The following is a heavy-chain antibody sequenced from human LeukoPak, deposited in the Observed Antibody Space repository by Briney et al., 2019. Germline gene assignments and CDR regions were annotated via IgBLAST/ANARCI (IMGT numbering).Heavy chain of an antibody. CDR3: ARDPNYNYPYYDT. CDR2: IYHSGST. J-gene: IGHJ5*02. Sequence: PSETLSLTCVVSGYSSSNGYYWGWIRQSPGKGLDWIGNIYHSGSTWYNPSLKSRVTISVDTSSNQFSLKLTSVTAADTAVYYCARDPNYNYPYYDTWGQGILVTVSS. V-gene: IGHV4-38-2*02. CDR1: GYSSSNGYY. D-gene: IGHD5-24*01.